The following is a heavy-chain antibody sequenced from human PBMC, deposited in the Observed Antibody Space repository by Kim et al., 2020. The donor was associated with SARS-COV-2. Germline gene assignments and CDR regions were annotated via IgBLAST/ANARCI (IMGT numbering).Heavy chain of an antibody. V-gene: IGHV4-59*01. CDR1: GGSISSYY. Sequence: SETLSLTCTVSGGSISSYYWSWNRQPPGKGLEWIGYIYYSGSTNYNSSLKSRVTISVDTSKNQFSLKLSSVTAADTAVYYCAGSVVVAATDYYYGMDVWGQGTTVTVSS. J-gene: IGHJ6*02. D-gene: IGHD2-15*01. CDR3: AGSVVVAATDYYYGMDV. CDR2: IYYSGST.